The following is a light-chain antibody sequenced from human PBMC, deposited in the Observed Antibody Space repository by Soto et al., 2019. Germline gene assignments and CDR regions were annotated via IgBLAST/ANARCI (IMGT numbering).Light chain of an antibody. V-gene: IGKV1-5*01. CDR3: EKYSV. J-gene: IGKJ3*01. CDR1: QSISSW. CDR2: DAS. Sequence: DIQMTQSPSTLSSSVGDRVTITCRASQSISSWLAWYQQKPGKAPKLLIYDASSLESGVPSRFSGSGSGTEFTLTISSLQSDDFTTSYCEKYSVFGPGTKVDIK.